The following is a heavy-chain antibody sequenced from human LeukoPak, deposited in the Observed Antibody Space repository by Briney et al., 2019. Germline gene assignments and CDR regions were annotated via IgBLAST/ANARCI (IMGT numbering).Heavy chain of an antibody. CDR1: GGTFSSYA. Sequence: SVKVSCKASGGTFSSYAISWVRQAPGQGLEWMGRIIPILGIANYAQKFQGRVTITADKSTSTAYMELSSLRSEDTAVYYCARDGYNKNFDYWGQGTPVTVSS. D-gene: IGHD5-24*01. CDR3: ARDGYNKNFDY. J-gene: IGHJ4*02. CDR2: IIPILGIA. V-gene: IGHV1-69*04.